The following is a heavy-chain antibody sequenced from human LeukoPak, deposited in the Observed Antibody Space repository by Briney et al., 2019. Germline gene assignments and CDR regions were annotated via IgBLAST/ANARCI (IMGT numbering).Heavy chain of an antibody. V-gene: IGHV4-39*01. Sequence: SETLSLTCTVSGGSISSSSYYWGWIRQPPGQGLEWIGSIYYSGRTYDNPSLKSRVTISVDTSKNQFSLKLSSVTAADTAVYYCVRHQRDYYYYMDVWGKGTTVIISS. CDR3: VRHQRDYYYYMDV. J-gene: IGHJ6*03. CDR2: IYYSGRT. CDR1: GGSISSSSYY.